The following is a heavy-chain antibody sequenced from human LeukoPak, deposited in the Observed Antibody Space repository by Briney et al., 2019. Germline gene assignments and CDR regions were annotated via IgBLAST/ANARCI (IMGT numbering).Heavy chain of an antibody. Sequence: GGSLRLSCAASGFTFSSYAMHWVRQAPGKGLEWVAVIPYDGSNKYYADSVKGRFTISRDNSKNTLYLQMNSLRAEDTAVYYCARDTIYDFWSGYLDYWGQGTLVTVSS. CDR2: IPYDGSNK. D-gene: IGHD3-3*01. V-gene: IGHV3-30-3*01. CDR1: GFTFSSYA. CDR3: ARDTIYDFWSGYLDY. J-gene: IGHJ4*02.